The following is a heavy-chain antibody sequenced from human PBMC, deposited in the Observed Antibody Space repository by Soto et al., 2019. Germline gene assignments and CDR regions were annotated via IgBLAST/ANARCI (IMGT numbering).Heavy chain of an antibody. CDR1: GYTFTSYD. CDR3: AREGQYSSSPYYYYYGMDV. D-gene: IGHD6-6*01. CDR2: MNPNSGNT. J-gene: IGHJ6*02. Sequence: ASVKVSCKASGYTFTSYDINWVRQPTGQGLEWMGWMNPNSGNTGYAQKFQGRVIMTRNTAISTAYMELCSLRSEDTAVYYCAREGQYSSSPYYYYYGMDVCGQGSTVTVSS. V-gene: IGHV1-8*01.